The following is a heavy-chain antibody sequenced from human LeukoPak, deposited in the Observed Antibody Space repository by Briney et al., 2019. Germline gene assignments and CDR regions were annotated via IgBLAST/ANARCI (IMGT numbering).Heavy chain of an antibody. J-gene: IGHJ6*03. CDR2: IYYSLIP. CDR1: GVSISSSSYH. V-gene: IGHV4-39*07. CDR3: ARASAVVAASLSGYYYYMDV. Sequence: SETLSLTCTVSGVSISSSSYHWGRIRQPPGKGQEWYVSIYYSLIPYDHPALKRRVTISVDTSKHQFSLKLSSVSAADTAVYYCARASAVVAASLSGYYYYMDVWGKGTTVTVSS. D-gene: IGHD2-15*01.